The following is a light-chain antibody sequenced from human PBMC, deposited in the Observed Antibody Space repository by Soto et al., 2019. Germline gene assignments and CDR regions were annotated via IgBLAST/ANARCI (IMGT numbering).Light chain of an antibody. Sequence: EIVLTQSPATLSLSPGEKATLSCKTSQSTSSYLAWYQHRPGQTPRLLIYDVSNRATGIPARFSGSGSGTGFTLTISSLEPEDFAVYYCQQRNRWPPVYTFGQGTKLEI. CDR3: QQRNRWPPVYT. V-gene: IGKV3-11*01. CDR1: QSTSSY. J-gene: IGKJ2*01. CDR2: DVS.